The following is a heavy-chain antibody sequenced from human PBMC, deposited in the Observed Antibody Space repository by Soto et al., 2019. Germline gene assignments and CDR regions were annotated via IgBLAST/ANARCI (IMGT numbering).Heavy chain of an antibody. D-gene: IGHD6-6*01. CDR2: ISYDGSNK. Sequence: VGSLRLSCAASGFTFSSYAMHWVRQAPGKGLEWVAVISYDGSNKYYADSVKGRFTISRDNSKNTLYLQMNSLRAEDTAVYYCARGSFRQLVLLSHGMDVWGQGTTVTVSS. CDR3: ARGSFRQLVLLSHGMDV. CDR1: GFTFSSYA. J-gene: IGHJ6*02. V-gene: IGHV3-30-3*01.